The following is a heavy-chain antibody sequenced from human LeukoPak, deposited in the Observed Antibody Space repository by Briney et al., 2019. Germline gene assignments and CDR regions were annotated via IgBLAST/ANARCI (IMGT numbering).Heavy chain of an antibody. Sequence: VASVKVSCKASGYTFTSYGISWVRQAPGQGLEWMGWITGYNGNTHYAQNFQGRFTMTTDTPTSTAYMELRSLRSDDTAVYYCARDGNGPADYWGQGTPVTVSS. CDR2: ITGYNGNT. J-gene: IGHJ4*02. CDR3: ARDGNGPADY. D-gene: IGHD2-8*01. CDR1: GYTFTSYG. V-gene: IGHV1-18*01.